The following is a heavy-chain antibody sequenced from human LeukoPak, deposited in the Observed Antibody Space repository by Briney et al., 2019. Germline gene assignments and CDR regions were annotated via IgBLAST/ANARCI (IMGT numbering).Heavy chain of an antibody. CDR1: GGSISSYY. D-gene: IGHD2/OR15-2a*01. J-gene: IGHJ5*02. CDR2: IYYSGST. Sequence: SETLSLTCTVSGGSISSYYWSWIRQPPGKGLEWIGYIYYSGSTNYNPSLKSRVTISVDTSKNQFSLKLSSVTAADTAVYYCARGSGRLLRNWFDPWGQGTLVTVSS. CDR3: ARGSGRLLRNWFDP. V-gene: IGHV4-59*01.